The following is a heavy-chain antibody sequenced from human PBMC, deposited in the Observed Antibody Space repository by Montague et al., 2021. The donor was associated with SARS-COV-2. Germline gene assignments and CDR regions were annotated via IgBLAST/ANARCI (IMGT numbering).Heavy chain of an antibody. CDR2: IYYSGST. D-gene: IGHD5-18*01. CDR3: AGGSYGPDAFDT. Sequence: SETLSLTCTVSGGSISSYYWSWIRQPPGKGLEWIGYIYYSGSTNYNPSLKSRVTISLDTSKNQFSLKLNSVTAADTAVYYCAGGSYGPDAFDTWGQGTMVTVSS. CDR1: GGSISSYY. V-gene: IGHV4-59*01. J-gene: IGHJ3*02.